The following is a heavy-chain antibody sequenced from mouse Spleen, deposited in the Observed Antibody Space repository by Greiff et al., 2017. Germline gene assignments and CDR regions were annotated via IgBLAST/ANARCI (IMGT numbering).Heavy chain of an antibody. CDR2: INPDSSTI. CDR1: GFDFSRYW. J-gene: IGHJ4*01. Sequence: EVKLLESGGGLVQPGGSLKLSCAASGFDFSRYWMSWVRQAPGKGLEWIGEINPDSSTINYTPSLKDKFIISRDNAKNTLYLQMSKVRSEDTALYYCARIYYYGSTSMDYWGQGTSVTVSS. V-gene: IGHV4-1*02. CDR3: ARIYYYGSTSMDY. D-gene: IGHD1-1*01.